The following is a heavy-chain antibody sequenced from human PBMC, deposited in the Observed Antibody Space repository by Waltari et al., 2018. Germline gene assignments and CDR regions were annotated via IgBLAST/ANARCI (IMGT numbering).Heavy chain of an antibody. Sequence: QVQLVQSGAEVKKPGASVKVSCKASGYTFTSYDINWVRQATGQGLEWMGWMKPNSGNTGYAQKFQGRVTITADKSTSTAYMELSSLRSEDTAVYYCARDRVDYGDYFDYWGQGTLVTVSS. CDR3: ARDRVDYGDYFDY. J-gene: IGHJ4*02. CDR1: GYTFTSYD. V-gene: IGHV1-8*03. D-gene: IGHD4-17*01. CDR2: MKPNSGNT.